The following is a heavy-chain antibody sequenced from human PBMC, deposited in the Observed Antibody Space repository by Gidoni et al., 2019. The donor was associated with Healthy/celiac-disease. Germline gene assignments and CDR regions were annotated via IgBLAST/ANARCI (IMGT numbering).Heavy chain of an antibody. J-gene: IGHJ3*02. CDR2: IKQDGSEK. CDR3: TRDRITIFGRSAFDI. Sequence: GFSFSRSLMSWVRQAPGKGLEWVANIKQDGSEKYYVDSVKGRFTISRDNAKNSLYLQMNRLRAEDTAVYYCTRDRITIFGRSAFDIWDQGTMVTVSS. CDR1: GFSFSRSL. D-gene: IGHD3-3*01. V-gene: IGHV3-7*01.